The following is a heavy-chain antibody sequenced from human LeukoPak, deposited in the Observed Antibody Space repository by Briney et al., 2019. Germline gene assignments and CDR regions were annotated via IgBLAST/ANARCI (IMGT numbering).Heavy chain of an antibody. Sequence: PSETLSLTCTVSDYSISNGYYWGWIRQPPGKGLEWIGSIYHSGSTYYNPSLKSRVTISVDTSKNQFSLKLSSVAAADTAVYYCARDVVVPAATYYYYYYMDVWGKGTTVTISS. J-gene: IGHJ6*03. CDR3: ARDVVVPAATYYYYYYMDV. V-gene: IGHV4-38-2*02. CDR2: IYHSGST. CDR1: DYSISNGYY. D-gene: IGHD2-2*01.